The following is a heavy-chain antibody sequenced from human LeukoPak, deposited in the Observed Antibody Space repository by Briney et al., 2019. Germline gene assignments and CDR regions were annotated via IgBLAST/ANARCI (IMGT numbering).Heavy chain of an antibody. CDR1: GFTFSSSW. J-gene: IGHJ6*02. CDR3: ARDRYNQYGMDV. V-gene: IGHV3-74*01. D-gene: IGHD1-1*01. Sequence: GGSLRLSCVASGFTFSSSWMHWVRQAPGKGLVWVSRINGDGAITSYADSVKGRFIISRDNAKDTLSLVMNSLRADDTAVYYCARDRYNQYGMDVWGLGTTVTDSS. CDR2: INGDGAIT.